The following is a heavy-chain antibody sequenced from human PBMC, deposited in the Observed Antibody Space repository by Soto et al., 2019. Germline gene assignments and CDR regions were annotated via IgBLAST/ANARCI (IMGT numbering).Heavy chain of an antibody. CDR1: GDSLSRRGFY. J-gene: IGHJ4*02. Sequence: PSETLSLTCPVSGDSLSRRGFYWNWIRHLPGKGLEWIGYISYSGATYYSPSLKSRLTISMDTSKNHFSLNLTSVTAADTDIYYCARQSTITGNYYFDYWGPGTLVTVSS. D-gene: IGHD5-12*01. CDR3: ARQSTITGNYYFDY. CDR2: ISYSGAT. V-gene: IGHV4-31*03.